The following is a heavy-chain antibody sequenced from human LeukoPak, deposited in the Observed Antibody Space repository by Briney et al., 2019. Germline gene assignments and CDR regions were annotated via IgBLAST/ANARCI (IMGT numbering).Heavy chain of an antibody. V-gene: IGHV3-23*01. J-gene: IGHJ5*02. Sequence: PGGSLRLSCAASGFTFSSYAMSWVRQAPGKGLEWVSAISGSGGSTYYADSVKGRFTISRDNSKNTLYLQMNSLRGEDTAVYYYARSPSGSYRNWFDPWGQGTLVTVSS. CDR3: ARSPSGSYRNWFDP. D-gene: IGHD1-26*01. CDR2: ISGSGGST. CDR1: GFTFSSYA.